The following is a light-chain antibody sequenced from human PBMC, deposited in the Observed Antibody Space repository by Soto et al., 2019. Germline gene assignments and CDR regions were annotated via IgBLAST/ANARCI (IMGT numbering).Light chain of an antibody. J-gene: IGKJ4*01. V-gene: IGKV1-9*01. Sequence: IQLTPSPSSLSASVGDRVTITCRASQDIAIYLAWYQQKPGEAPKLLIYAASTLYGGVPSRFSGSGSGTDFALTITSLQAEDFATYYCQQLRMYPSTLGGGTKVEIK. CDR2: AAS. CDR1: QDIAIY. CDR3: QQLRMYPST.